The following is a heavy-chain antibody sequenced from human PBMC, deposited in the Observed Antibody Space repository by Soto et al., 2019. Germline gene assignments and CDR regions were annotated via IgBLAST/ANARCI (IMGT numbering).Heavy chain of an antibody. CDR1: GGSISSGGYS. Sequence: AVSGGSISSGGYSWSWIRQPPGKGLEWIGYIYHSGSTYYNPSLKSRVTISVDRSKNQFSLKLSSVTAADTAVYYCAPYCSSTSCLFGTFDPWGQGTLVTVSS. CDR3: APYCSSTSCLFGTFDP. J-gene: IGHJ5*02. D-gene: IGHD2-2*01. V-gene: IGHV4-30-2*01. CDR2: IYHSGST.